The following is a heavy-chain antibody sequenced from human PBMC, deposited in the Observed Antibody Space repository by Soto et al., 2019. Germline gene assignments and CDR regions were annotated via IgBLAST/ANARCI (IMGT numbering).Heavy chain of an antibody. CDR2: VYYSGST. Sequence: PSETLSLTCTVSGDSISSYYCHWIRQVPGKGLEWIAYVYYSGSTNYNPSLKSRATISLDTSKNQFSLKLTSVTAADTAVYYCARGQSISARALFDYWGQGTLVIVSS. J-gene: IGHJ4*02. V-gene: IGHV4-59*01. CDR1: GDSISSYY. D-gene: IGHD6-19*01. CDR3: ARGQSISARALFDY.